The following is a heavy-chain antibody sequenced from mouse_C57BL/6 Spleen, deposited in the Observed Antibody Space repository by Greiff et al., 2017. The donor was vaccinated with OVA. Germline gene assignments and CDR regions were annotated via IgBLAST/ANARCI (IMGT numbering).Heavy chain of an antibody. V-gene: IGHV5-6*02. D-gene: IGHD2-5*01. CDR3: ARRGYDSNYDDMDY. CDR1: GFTFSSYG. J-gene: IGHJ4*01. CDR2: ISSGGSYT. Sequence: EVQLVESGGDLVKPGGSLKLSCAASGFTFSSYGMSWVRQTPDKRLEWVATISSGGSYTYYPDSVKGRFTITGDNAKNTLYLQMSSLKSEDTAVYYCARRGYDSNYDDMDYWGQGTSLTVSS.